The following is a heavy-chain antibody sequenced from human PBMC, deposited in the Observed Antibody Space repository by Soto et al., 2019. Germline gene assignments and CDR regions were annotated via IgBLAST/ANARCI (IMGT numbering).Heavy chain of an antibody. CDR1: GFMFSNHG. V-gene: IGHV3-33*01. Sequence: QVQLVESGGGVVQPGRSLRLSCAASGFMFSNHGMHWVRQAPGKGLEWVAVIWSDGNNRYYADSVKGRFTNSRDNSKNTVYLQLKVLRDGDTAVYYCVRGDNGNDEAPDYWGQETLVTVAS. CDR3: VRGDNGNDEAPDY. D-gene: IGHD1-1*01. CDR2: IWSDGNNR. J-gene: IGHJ4*02.